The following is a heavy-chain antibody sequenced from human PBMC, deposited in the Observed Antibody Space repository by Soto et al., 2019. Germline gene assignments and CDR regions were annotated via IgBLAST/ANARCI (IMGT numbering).Heavy chain of an antibody. CDR2: IYYSGST. Sequence: PSELKCLRKTVSGGSIRSSSYYWVWIRQPPGKGLEWIGSIYYSGSTYYNPSLKSRVTISVDTSKNQFSLRLSSVTAADTAVYYCARESYGQVYWGQGILVTVSS. CDR3: ARESYGQVY. J-gene: IGHJ4*02. V-gene: IGHV4-39*02. D-gene: IGHD3-16*01. CDR1: GGSIRSSSYY.